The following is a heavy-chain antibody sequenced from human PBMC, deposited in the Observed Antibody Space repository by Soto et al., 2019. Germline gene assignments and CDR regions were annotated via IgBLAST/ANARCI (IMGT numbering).Heavy chain of an antibody. D-gene: IGHD4-4*01. CDR3: AREPYSNYSRWCP. CDR2: IDCDNGYT. CDR1: GYLFNSYP. V-gene: IGHV1-3*01. Sequence: ASMEVSCKAPGYLFNSYPLNWEPKAPGQRLEWMGWIDCDNGYTKYSQKCQGRVTISRDTAASTAYMELSSLRSEDTAVFYCAREPYSNYSRWCPWGQGTLVTVSS. J-gene: IGHJ5*02.